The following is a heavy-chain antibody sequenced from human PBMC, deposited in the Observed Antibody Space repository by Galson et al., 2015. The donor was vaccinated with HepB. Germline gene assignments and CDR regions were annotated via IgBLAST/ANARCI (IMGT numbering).Heavy chain of an antibody. J-gene: IGHJ5*02. CDR1: GFTFSSYG. Sequence: SLRLSCAASGFTFSSYGMHWVRQAPGKGLEWVAVIWYDGSNKYYADSVKGRFTISRDNSKNTLYLQMNSLRAEDTAVYYCARDRGQSIITIDTGESWFDPWGQGTLVTVSS. CDR3: ARDRGQSIITIDTGESWFDP. V-gene: IGHV3-33*01. D-gene: IGHD3-9*01. CDR2: IWYDGSNK.